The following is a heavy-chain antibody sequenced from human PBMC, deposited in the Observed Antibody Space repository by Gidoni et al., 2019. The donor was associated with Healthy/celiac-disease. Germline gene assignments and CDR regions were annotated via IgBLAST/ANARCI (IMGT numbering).Heavy chain of an antibody. Sequence: QVQLVASGGGVVQPGRSLILSCAASGFTFSSYGMHWVRQAPGKGLEWVAVIWYDGSNKYYADSVKGRFTISRDNSKNTLYLQMNSLRAEDTAVYYCARDGIQLWSRSKYNWFDPWGQGTLVTVSS. CDR2: IWYDGSNK. CDR3: ARDGIQLWSRSKYNWFDP. V-gene: IGHV3-33*01. D-gene: IGHD5-18*01. CDR1: GFTFSSYG. J-gene: IGHJ5*02.